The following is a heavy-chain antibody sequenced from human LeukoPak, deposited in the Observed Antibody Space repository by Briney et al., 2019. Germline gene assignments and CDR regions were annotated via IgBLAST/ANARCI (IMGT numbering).Heavy chain of an antibody. V-gene: IGHV1-69*13. CDR1: GYTFTGYY. Sequence: GASVKVSCKASGYTFTGYYMHWVRQAPGQGPEWMGGTIPIFGTAIYAQKFQGRVTITADESTSTAYMELSRLLSGDTAVYYCARGKTMVYCGGDCYRFDNWGQGTLVTVSS. CDR3: ARGKTMVYCGGDCYRFDN. J-gene: IGHJ4*02. CDR2: TIPIFGTA. D-gene: IGHD2-21*02.